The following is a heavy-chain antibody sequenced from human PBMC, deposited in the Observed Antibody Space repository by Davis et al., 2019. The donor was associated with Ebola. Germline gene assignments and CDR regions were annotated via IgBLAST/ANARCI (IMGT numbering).Heavy chain of an antibody. J-gene: IGHJ3*02. CDR1: GFTFDDYA. CDR3: AKDQFAANSRWDAYDI. Sequence: PGGSLRLSCAASGFTFDDYAMTWVRQAPGKGLEWVSGINWNGGSSGYADSVKGRFTISRDNSKNTLFLQLNSLRTEDTAVYHCAKDQFAANSRWDAYDIWGQGTMVTVSS. D-gene: IGHD2-15*01. V-gene: IGHV3-20*01. CDR2: INWNGGSS.